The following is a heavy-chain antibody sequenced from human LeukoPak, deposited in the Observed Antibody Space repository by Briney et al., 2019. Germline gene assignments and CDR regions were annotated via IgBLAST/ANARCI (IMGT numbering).Heavy chain of an antibody. CDR1: GYTFTSYG. J-gene: IGHJ5*02. CDR2: ISAYNGNT. CDR3: ARDEAAGANNWFDP. D-gene: IGHD4-17*01. V-gene: IGHV1-18*01. Sequence: GASVKVSCKASGYTFTSYGISWVRQAPGQGLEWMGWISAYNGNTNYAQKLQGRVTMTTDTSTSTAYIELRSLRSDDTAVYYCARDEAAGANNWFDPWGQGTLVTVSS.